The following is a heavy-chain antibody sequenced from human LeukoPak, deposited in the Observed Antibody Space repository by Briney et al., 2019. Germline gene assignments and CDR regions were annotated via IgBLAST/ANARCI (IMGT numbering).Heavy chain of an antibody. CDR1: GFTFSNAW. CDR2: SKTDGGTT. J-gene: IGHJ4*02. CDR3: TTVGTVGSKQWLVKDADY. Sequence: GGSLRLSCAASGFTFSNAWMKSKTDGGTTDYAAPVKGRFTISRDDSKNTLYLQMNSLKTEDTAVYYCTTVGTVGSKQWLVKDADYWGQGTLVTVSS. V-gene: IGHV3-15*07. D-gene: IGHD6-19*01.